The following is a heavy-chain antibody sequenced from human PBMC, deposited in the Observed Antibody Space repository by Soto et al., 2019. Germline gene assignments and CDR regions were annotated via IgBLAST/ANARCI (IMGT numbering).Heavy chain of an antibody. Sequence: PSETLSLTCTVSGGSSSSSSYYWGWIGQPPGKGLEWIGSIYYSGSTYYNPSLKSRVTISVDTSKNQFSLKLSSVTAADTAVYYCARQPDCSSTSCYTGVNWFDPWGQGTLVTVSS. CDR2: IYYSGST. V-gene: IGHV4-39*01. D-gene: IGHD2-2*02. CDR1: GGSSSSSSYY. J-gene: IGHJ5*02. CDR3: ARQPDCSSTSCYTGVNWFDP.